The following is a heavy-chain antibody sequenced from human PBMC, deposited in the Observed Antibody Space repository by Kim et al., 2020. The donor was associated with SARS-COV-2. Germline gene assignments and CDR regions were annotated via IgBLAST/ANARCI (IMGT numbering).Heavy chain of an antibody. CDR3: VKDRGLAVRGGVGFDN. V-gene: IGHV3-9*01. CDR1: GITFGDYA. J-gene: IGHJ4*02. D-gene: IGHD3-10*01. CDR2: ISWNSGSI. Sequence: GGSLRLSCVASGITFGDYAMHWVRQAPGKGLEWVSGISWNSGSIVYADSVKGRFTISRDNAKNSLYLQAESLRAEDTALYYCVKDRGLAVRGGVGFDNWGQGTLVTVSS.